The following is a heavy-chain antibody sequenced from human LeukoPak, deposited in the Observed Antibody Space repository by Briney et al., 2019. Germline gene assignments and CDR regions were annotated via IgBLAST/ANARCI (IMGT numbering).Heavy chain of an antibody. Sequence: GGSLRLSCAASGFTFSGFWMHWVRQAPGKGLEWVSVIYSGGSTYYADSVKGRFTISRDNSKNTLYLQMNSLRAEDTAVYYCARDIGDIVVEHYGMDVWGQGTTVTVSS. J-gene: IGHJ6*02. CDR3: ARDIGDIVVEHYGMDV. CDR2: IYSGGST. CDR1: GFTFSGFW. D-gene: IGHD2-15*01. V-gene: IGHV3-66*01.